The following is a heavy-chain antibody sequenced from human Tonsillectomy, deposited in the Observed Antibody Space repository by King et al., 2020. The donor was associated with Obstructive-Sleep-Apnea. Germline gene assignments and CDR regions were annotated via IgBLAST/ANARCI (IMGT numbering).Heavy chain of an antibody. Sequence: VQLVESGGGVVQPGRSLRLSCAASGFTFSSYGMHWVRQAPGKGLEGVAFIRYDGSNKYYADSVKGRFTISRDNSKNTLYLQMTSLRAEDTAVYYCAKARSVGATTDAFDIWGQGTMVTVSS. V-gene: IGHV3-30*02. CDR2: IRYDGSNK. CDR1: GFTFSSYG. CDR3: AKARSVGATTDAFDI. D-gene: IGHD1-26*01. J-gene: IGHJ3*02.